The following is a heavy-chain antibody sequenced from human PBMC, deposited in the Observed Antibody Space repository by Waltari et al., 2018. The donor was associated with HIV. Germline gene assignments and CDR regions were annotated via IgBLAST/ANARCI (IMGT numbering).Heavy chain of an antibody. CDR1: GFPLNSLL. D-gene: IGHD3-10*01. Sequence: EVQLVESGGDLLKPGGCLRLSCAASGFPLNSLLMSRVRQAPGKGLEWVGRIKTKGDGGATDYAAAVKGRFTISRDDSKNTVYLQMNSLKIEDTAVYYCTSEEDYGSGSHFDYWGQGTLVTVSS. CDR2: IKTKGDGGAT. CDR3: TSEEDYGSGSHFDY. J-gene: IGHJ4*02. V-gene: IGHV3-15*01.